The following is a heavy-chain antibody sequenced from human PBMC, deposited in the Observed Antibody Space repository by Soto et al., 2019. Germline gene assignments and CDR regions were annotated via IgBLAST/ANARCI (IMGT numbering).Heavy chain of an antibody. CDR1: GFTFSSYG. D-gene: IGHD1-7*01. CDR3: AKDLTGTTYYYYYGMDV. J-gene: IGHJ6*02. V-gene: IGHV3-30*18. CDR2: ISYDGSNK. Sequence: GGSLRLSCAASGFTFSSYGMHWVRQAPGKGLEWVAVISYDGSNKYYADSVKGRFTISRDNSKNTLYLQMNSLRAEDTAVYYCAKDLTGTTYYYYYGMDVWGQGTTVTV.